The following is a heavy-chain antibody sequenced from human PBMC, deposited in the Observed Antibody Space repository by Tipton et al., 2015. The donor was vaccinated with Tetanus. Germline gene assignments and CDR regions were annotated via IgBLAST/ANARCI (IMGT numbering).Heavy chain of an antibody. CDR2: INPNSGGT. CDR1: GYTFTGYY. CDR3: ARDTIVGSVNDYYGMDV. Sequence: QSGPEVKKPGASVKVSCKASGYTFTGYYMHWVRQAPGQGLEWMGRINPNSGGTNYAQKFQGRVTMTRDTSISRAYMELSRLRSDDTAVYCCARDTIVGSVNDYYGMDVWGQEPTVTVSS. V-gene: IGHV1-2*06. J-gene: IGHJ6*02. D-gene: IGHD3-3*01.